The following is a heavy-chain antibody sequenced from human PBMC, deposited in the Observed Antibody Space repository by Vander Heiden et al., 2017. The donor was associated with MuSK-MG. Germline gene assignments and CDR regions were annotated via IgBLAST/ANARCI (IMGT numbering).Heavy chain of an antibody. CDR3: ARPTRYYDSSGYYPLGMDV. CDR2: IDPSDAYT. J-gene: IGHJ6*02. CDR1: GYSFTSYW. D-gene: IGHD3-22*01. Sequence: EVQLVQSGAEVKPPGESLWISRKGSGYSFTSYWTGWVRQMPGKGLQWMGRIDPSDAYTNYSPSFQGHVTISADKSISTAYRQWSSLKASDTVMYYCARPTRYYDSSGYYPLGMDVWGQGTTVTVSS. V-gene: IGHV5-10-1*03.